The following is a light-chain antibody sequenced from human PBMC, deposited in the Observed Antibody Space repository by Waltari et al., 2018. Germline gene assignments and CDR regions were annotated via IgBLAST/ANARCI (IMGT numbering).Light chain of an antibody. Sequence: QSVLTQPPSASGTPGQTVTISCSGSASNIGVQTVKWYQPVPGTAPKLLIYSNNQRPSGVLDRFSGSRSCTSASLAISGLQSEDEAVYYCAPWDNSLNGPVFGGGTKLTVL. CDR1: ASNIGVQT. CDR3: APWDNSLNGPV. CDR2: SNN. J-gene: IGLJ2*01. V-gene: IGLV1-44*01.